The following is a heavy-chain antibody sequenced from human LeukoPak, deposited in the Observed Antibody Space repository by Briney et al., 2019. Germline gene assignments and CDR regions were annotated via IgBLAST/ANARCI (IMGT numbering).Heavy chain of an antibody. V-gene: IGHV3-21*01. J-gene: IGHJ4*02. CDR3: AKVANYYYGSDTHYFFEH. CDR2: ISSSSSYI. Sequence: GGSLRLSCVASGFTFSSYSMNWVRQAPGKGLEWVSFISSSSSYIYYSYSVKGRVTISIDNDKNSLYLQMNSLRVEDTAVYYCAKVANYYYGSDTHYFFEHWGQGTPVTASS. CDR1: GFTFSSYS. D-gene: IGHD3-10*01.